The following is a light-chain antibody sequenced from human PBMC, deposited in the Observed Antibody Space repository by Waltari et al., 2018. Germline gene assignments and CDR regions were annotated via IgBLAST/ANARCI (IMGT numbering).Light chain of an antibody. CDR1: RSDVGTYDL. CDR2: EVT. CDR3: CSCAGVTPYVL. Sequence: QSALTQPASVSGSPGQSITISCAGSRSDVGTYDLVSWYQQHPGKPPKLIIYEVTKRPSGVPDRFSGSKSGNTASLTSSGLQAADEADYYCCSCAGVTPYVLFGGGTKVTVL. J-gene: IGLJ2*01. V-gene: IGLV2-23*02.